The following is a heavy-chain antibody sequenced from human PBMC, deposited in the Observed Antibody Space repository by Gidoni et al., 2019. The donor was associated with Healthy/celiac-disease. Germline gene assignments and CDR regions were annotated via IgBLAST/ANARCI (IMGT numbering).Heavy chain of an antibody. V-gene: IGHV1-24*01. J-gene: IGHJ4*02. CDR2: FDPEDGET. Sequence: QVQLVQSGAEVKKPGASVKVPCKVSGYTLTELSMQWVRQAPGKGLEWMGGFDPEDGETIYAQKFQGRVTMTEDTSTDTAYMELSSLKSEDTAVYYCATGIYGDYVFDYWGQGTLVTVSS. CDR3: ATGIYGDYVFDY. D-gene: IGHD4-17*01. CDR1: GYTLTELS.